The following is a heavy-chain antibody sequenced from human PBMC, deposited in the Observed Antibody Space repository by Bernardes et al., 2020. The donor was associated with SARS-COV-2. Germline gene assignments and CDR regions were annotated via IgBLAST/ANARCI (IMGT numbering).Heavy chain of an antibody. Sequence: ETLSLPCSVYGGSFSGYYWSWIRQPPGKGLEWIGEINHSGSTNYNPSLKSRVTISVDTSKNQFSLKLSSVTAADTAVYYCARGKSYCSGGSCYSHYYYGMDVWGQGTTVTVSS. CDR1: GGSFSGYY. D-gene: IGHD2-15*01. CDR3: ARGKSYCSGGSCYSHYYYGMDV. V-gene: IGHV4-34*01. CDR2: INHSGST. J-gene: IGHJ6*02.